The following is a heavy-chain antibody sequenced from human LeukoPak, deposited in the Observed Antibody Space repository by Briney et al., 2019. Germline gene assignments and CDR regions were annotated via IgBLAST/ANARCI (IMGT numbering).Heavy chain of an antibody. V-gene: IGHV4-61*08. CDR2: IYYSGST. D-gene: IGHD3-22*01. J-gene: IGHJ4*02. CDR3: ARDSSGYYYFDY. CDR1: GASVSSGAYY. Sequence: SETLSLTCTVSGASVSSGAYYWSWIRQPPGKGLEWIGYIYYSGSTSYSPSLQSRVTMSVDTSKNQFSLKVSSVTAADTAVYYCARDSSGYYYFDYWGRGTLVTVSS.